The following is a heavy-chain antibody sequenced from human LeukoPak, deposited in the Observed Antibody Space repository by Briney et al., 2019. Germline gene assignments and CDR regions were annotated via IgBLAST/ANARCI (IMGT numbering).Heavy chain of an antibody. CDR1: GFTVSSNY. CDR3: ARAGRYCSSTSCFDY. Sequence: PGGSLRLSCAASGFTVSSNYMSWVRQAPGKGLEWVSVIYSGGSTYYADSVKGRFTISRDNSKNTLYLQMNSLRAEDTAVYYCARAGRYCSSTSCFDYWGQGTLVTVSS. J-gene: IGHJ4*02. D-gene: IGHD2-2*01. V-gene: IGHV3-53*01. CDR2: IYSGGST.